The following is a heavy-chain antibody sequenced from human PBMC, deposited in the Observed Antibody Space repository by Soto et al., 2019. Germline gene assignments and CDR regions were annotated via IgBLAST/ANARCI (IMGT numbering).Heavy chain of an antibody. CDR3: ARVVVTAIRRPNYYYYYGMDV. V-gene: IGHV4-61*01. CDR2: IYYSGST. Sequence: SETLSLTCTVSGGSVSSGSYYWSWIRQPPGKGLEWIGYIYYSGSTNYNPSLKSRVTISVDTSKNQFSLKLSSVTAADTAVYYCARVVVTAIRRPNYYYYYGMDVWGQGTTVTVSS. D-gene: IGHD2-21*02. CDR1: GGSVSSGSYY. J-gene: IGHJ6*02.